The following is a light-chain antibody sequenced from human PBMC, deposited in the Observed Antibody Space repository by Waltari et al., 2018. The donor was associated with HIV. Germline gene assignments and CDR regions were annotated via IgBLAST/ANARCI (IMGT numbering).Light chain of an antibody. Sequence: QSALTQPAPVSGSPGQSLTIPCTGASSDIGGFDYVAWYQQHPGKVPKLIIYAVSDRPSGVSNRFSGSKSGSTASLSISGLQAEDEAVYYCSSYSRSSTLVLFGGGTKLTVL. CDR1: SSDIGGFDY. CDR2: AVS. J-gene: IGLJ2*01. V-gene: IGLV2-14*03. CDR3: SSYSRSSTLVL.